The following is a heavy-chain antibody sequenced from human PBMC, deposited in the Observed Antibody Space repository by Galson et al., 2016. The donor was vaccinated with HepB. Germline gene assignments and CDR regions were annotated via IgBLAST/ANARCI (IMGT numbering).Heavy chain of an antibody. J-gene: IGHJ1*01. CDR2: ISGSGGST. CDR3: AKEEQLVRYFQH. D-gene: IGHD6-13*01. CDR1: GFTFSNYA. V-gene: IGHV3-23*01. Sequence: SLRLSCAASGFTFSNYAMGWVRQAPGKGLEWVSAISGSGGSTYYADSVKGRFTISRDNSKNTLYLQMNSLRAEGTAIYYCAKEEQLVRYFQHWGQGTLVTVSS.